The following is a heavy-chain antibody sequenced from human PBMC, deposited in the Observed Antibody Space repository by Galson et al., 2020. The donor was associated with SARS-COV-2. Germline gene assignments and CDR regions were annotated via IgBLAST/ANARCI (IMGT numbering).Heavy chain of an antibody. V-gene: IGHV3-7*01. D-gene: IGHD2-2*01. J-gene: IGHJ4*02. Sequence: GESLKTSCAASGFTFSSYWMSWVRPPPGKGLEWVANIKTDGSPKYYVASVRGRFTISRDNAKNSLFLQMTSLRAEDTAIYYCARDGVTSCLDNWGQGSLVTVSS. CDR2: IKTDGSPK. CDR1: GFTFSSYW. CDR3: ARDGVTSCLDN.